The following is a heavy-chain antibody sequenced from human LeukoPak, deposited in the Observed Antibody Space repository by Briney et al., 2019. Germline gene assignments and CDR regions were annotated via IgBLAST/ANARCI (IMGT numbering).Heavy chain of an antibody. CDR2: IYTSGST. CDR3: ASYRYDSSGYYHDY. D-gene: IGHD3-22*01. J-gene: IGHJ4*02. V-gene: IGHV4-4*07. Sequence: PSETLSLTCTVSGGSISSYYWRWIRQTAGKGLEWIGRIYTSGSTNYNPSLKSRVTMSVDTSKNQFSLKLSSVTAADTAVYYCASYRYDSSGYYHDYWGQGTLVTVSS. CDR1: GGSISSYY.